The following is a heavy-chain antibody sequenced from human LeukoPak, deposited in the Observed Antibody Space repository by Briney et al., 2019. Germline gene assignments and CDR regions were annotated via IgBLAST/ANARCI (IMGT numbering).Heavy chain of an antibody. CDR1: GYSIRNGDY. V-gene: IGHV4-38-2*01. CDR2: MYNSVSI. CDR3: RGCARKGPAASPLYYYYYMDV. Sequence: PSETLSLTCVVSGYSIRNGDYWGWIRQSPGKGLEWIASMYNSVSIHYNPSLKSRVTILVDTSKNEFSLKMRSVTAADTAVYYCRGCARKGPAASPLYYYYYMDVWGKGTTVTVSS. D-gene: IGHD2-2*01. J-gene: IGHJ6*03.